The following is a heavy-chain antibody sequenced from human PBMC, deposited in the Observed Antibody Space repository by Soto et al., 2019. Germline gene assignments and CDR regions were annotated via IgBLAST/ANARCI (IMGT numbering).Heavy chain of an antibody. Sequence: PGGSLRLSCAASGFTFSSYAMSWVRQAPGKGLEWVSAISGSGASTYYADSVKGRSTISRDNTKNTLYLQMNSLRAEDTAVYYCAKDLDTRRPHDAFDIWGQGTMVTVSS. CDR2: ISGSGAST. CDR1: GFTFSSYA. J-gene: IGHJ3*02. D-gene: IGHD3-3*01. CDR3: AKDLDTRRPHDAFDI. V-gene: IGHV3-23*01.